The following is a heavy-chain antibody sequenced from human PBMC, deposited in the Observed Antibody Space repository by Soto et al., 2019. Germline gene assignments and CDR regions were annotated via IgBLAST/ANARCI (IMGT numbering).Heavy chain of an antibody. CDR2: ISAYNGNT. CDR3: ARLLYCSGGSCYSRYYYYYMDV. D-gene: IGHD2-15*01. J-gene: IGHJ6*03. V-gene: IGHV1-18*01. CDR1: GYTFTSYG. Sequence: ASVKVSCKASGYTFTSYGISWVRQAPGQGLEWMGWISAYNGNTNYAQKLQGRVTMTTDTSTSTAYMELRSLRSDDTAVYYCARLLYCSGGSCYSRYYYYYMDVWGKGTTVTVSS.